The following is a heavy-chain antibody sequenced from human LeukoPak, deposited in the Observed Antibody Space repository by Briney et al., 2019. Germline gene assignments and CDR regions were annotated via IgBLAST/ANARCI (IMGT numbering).Heavy chain of an antibody. CDR2: IYHSGST. V-gene: IGHV4-4*02. CDR3: ARDGGYNWDY. J-gene: IGHJ4*02. CDR1: GGSISSSNW. D-gene: IGHD5-24*01. Sequence: PSQTLSLTCTVSGGSISSSNWWSWVRQPPGKGLEWIGEIYHSGSTNYNPSLKSRVTMSVDKSENQFSLKLSSVTAADTAVYYCARDGGYNWDYWGQGTLVTVSS.